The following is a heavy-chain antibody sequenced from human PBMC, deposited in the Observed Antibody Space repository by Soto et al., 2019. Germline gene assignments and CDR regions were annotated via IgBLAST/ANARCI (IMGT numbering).Heavy chain of an antibody. CDR3: VRDGPPADS. Sequence: QVQLVQSGAEVKKPGASVKVSCKASGYTFSSYAISWVRQAPGQGLEWMGWISAYNGNTKYAQKLQGRVTMPTDTSTSTAYMEVGSLRSADTAVYYCVRDGPPADSWGQGTLVTVSS. CDR2: ISAYNGNT. J-gene: IGHJ4*02. CDR1: GYTFSSYA. V-gene: IGHV1-18*01.